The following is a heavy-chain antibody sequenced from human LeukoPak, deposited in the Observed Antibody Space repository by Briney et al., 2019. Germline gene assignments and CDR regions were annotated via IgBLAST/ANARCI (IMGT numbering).Heavy chain of an antibody. D-gene: IGHD3-10*01. V-gene: IGHV3-21*01. CDR3: ARSELRFGELRCPDY. J-gene: IGHJ4*02. Sequence: GGSLRLSCAASGFTFSDYNMNWVRQSPEKGLEWVSSITSGTTYIYYADSVKGRFTISRDNAKNSLYLQMNSLRAEDTAVYYCARSELRFGELRCPDYWGQGTLVTVSS. CDR2: ITSGTTYI. CDR1: GFTFSDYN.